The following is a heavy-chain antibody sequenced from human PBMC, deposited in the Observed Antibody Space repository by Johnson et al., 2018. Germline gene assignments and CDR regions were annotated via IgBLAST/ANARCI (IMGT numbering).Heavy chain of an antibody. Sequence: VQLVESGGGVVQPGRSXRLSCAASGFTFSRYWMSWVRQAPGKGLEWVANIKHDGSEQYYVDSVKGRFTISRDNAKNSLYLQMNSLRAEDTAVYYCARELGGDSSDAFEIWGQGTMVTVSS. V-gene: IGHV3-7*01. CDR1: GFTFSRYW. CDR2: IKHDGSEQ. D-gene: IGHD3-22*01. CDR3: ARELGGDSSDAFEI. J-gene: IGHJ3*02.